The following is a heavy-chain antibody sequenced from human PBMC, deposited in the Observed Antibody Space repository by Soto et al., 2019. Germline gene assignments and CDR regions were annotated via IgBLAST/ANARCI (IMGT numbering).Heavy chain of an antibody. D-gene: IGHD4-17*01. CDR1: GYIFNSFG. CDR3: ARRWTTGEIDY. Sequence: QVQRVQSGGEVTKPGASVKVSCKASGYIFNSFGISWVRQAPGQGLEWMGWISAYTGNTKYAQNFQGRVTMTTDTSTSTAYMELRSLRSDDTAVYYCARRWTTGEIDYWGQGTLVTVSS. CDR2: ISAYTGNT. V-gene: IGHV1-18*01. J-gene: IGHJ4*02.